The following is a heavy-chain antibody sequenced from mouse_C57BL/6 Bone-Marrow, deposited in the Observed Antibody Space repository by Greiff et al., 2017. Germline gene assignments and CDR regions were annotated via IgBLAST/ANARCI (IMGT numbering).Heavy chain of an antibody. CDR3: TTPIYDGSS. Sequence: VQLQQSGAELVRPGASVKLSCTASGFNIKDDYMHWVKQRPEQGLEWIGWIDPENGDTEYAAKFQGKATITADTSSNTAYLQLSSLTSEDTAVYYCTTPIYDGSSWGQGTLVTVSA. D-gene: IGHD2-3*01. CDR2: IDPENGDT. CDR1: GFNIKDDY. V-gene: IGHV14-4*01. J-gene: IGHJ3*02.